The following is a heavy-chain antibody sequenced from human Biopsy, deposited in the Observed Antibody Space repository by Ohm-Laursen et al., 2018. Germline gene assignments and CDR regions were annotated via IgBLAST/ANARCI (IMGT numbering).Heavy chain of an antibody. V-gene: IGHV4-59*01. Sequence: SETLSLTCTVSGESMGTYYWTWTRQPPGKGLEWIASIYYSGTTNKNPSLKSRVTISVDTSKRQFYLELSSVTAADTAIYYCARVRGGFLEWFDYWGQGTLITVSS. CDR3: ARVRGGFLEWFDY. CDR1: GESMGTYY. J-gene: IGHJ5*01. CDR2: IYYSGTT. D-gene: IGHD3-3*01.